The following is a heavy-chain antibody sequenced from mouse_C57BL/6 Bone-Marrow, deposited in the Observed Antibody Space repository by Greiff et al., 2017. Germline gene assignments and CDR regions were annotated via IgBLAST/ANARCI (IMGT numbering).Heavy chain of an antibody. CDR3: ARGYYGSDWYFDV. J-gene: IGHJ1*03. CDR2: FHPYNDDT. V-gene: IGHV1-47*01. D-gene: IGHD1-1*01. Sequence: VQLQESGAELVKPGASVKMSCKASGYTFTTYPIEWMKQNHGKSLEWIGNFHPYNDDTKYNEKFKGKATLTVEKSSSTVYLGLSRLTSDDSAVYYCARGYYGSDWYFDVWGTGTTVTVSS. CDR1: GYTFTTYP.